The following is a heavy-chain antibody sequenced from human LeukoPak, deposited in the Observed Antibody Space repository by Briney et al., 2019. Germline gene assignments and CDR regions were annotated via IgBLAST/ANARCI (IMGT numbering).Heavy chain of an antibody. CDR1: GFTFSSYG. CDR2: IWYDGSNK. V-gene: IGHV3-33*01. CDR3: ASPPPGRDGYILDY. J-gene: IGHJ4*02. Sequence: PGGSLRLSCAASGFTFSSYGMHWVRQAPGMGLEWVAVIWYDGSNKYYADSVKGRFTISRDNSKNTLYLQMNSLRAEDTAVYYRASPPPGRDGYILDYWGQGTLVTVSS. D-gene: IGHD5-24*01.